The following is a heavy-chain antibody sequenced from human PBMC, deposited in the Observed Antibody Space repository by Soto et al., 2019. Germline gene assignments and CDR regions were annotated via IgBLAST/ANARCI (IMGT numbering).Heavy chain of an antibody. CDR1: GFIFSSYS. J-gene: IGHJ6*03. CDR2: ISSSSDTI. CDR3: ARDPRYCSGGTCYSSYYYYYLDV. Sequence: EVQLVESGGGLVQPGGSLRLSCAASGFIFSSYSMNWVRQAPGKGLEWVSYISSSSDTIYYADSVKGRFTISRDNANNSLYLQMSSLRAEDTAVYYCARDPRYCSGGTCYSSYYYYYLDVWGIGTKVTVSS. V-gene: IGHV3-48*01. D-gene: IGHD2-15*01.